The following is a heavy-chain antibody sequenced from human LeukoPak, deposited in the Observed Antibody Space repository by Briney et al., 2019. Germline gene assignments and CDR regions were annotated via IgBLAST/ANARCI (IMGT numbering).Heavy chain of an antibody. D-gene: IGHD1/OR15-1a*01. Sequence: GGSLRLSCAASGFTCSSYAMSWVRQAPGKGLEWVSAISGSGGSTYYAGSVKGRFTISRDNSKNTLYLQMNSLRAEDTAVYYCAKDNRANWNNNWFDPWGQGTLVTVSS. CDR2: ISGSGGST. CDR1: GFTCSSYA. CDR3: AKDNRANWNNNWFDP. J-gene: IGHJ5*02. V-gene: IGHV3-23*01.